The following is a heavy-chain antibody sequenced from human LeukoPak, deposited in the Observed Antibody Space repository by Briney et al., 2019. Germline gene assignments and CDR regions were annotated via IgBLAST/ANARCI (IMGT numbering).Heavy chain of an antibody. V-gene: IGHV1-69*05. J-gene: IGHJ4*02. D-gene: IGHD2-2*01. CDR1: GYTFTGYY. Sequence: SVKVSCKASGYTFTGYYMHWVRQAPGQGLEWMGGIIPIFGTANYAQKFQGRVTITTDESTSTAYMELSSLRSEDTAVYYCARVPWTRYCSSTSCYVDWGQGTLVTVSS. CDR3: ARVPWTRYCSSTSCYVD. CDR2: IIPIFGTA.